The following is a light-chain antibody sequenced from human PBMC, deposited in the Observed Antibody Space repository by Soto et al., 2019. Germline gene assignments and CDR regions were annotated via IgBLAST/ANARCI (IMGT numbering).Light chain of an antibody. J-gene: IGLJ3*02. V-gene: IGLV1-40*01. Sequence: QSALTQPPSVSGAPGQRVTIFCTGTSSNIGAGYDVHWYQQLPGTDPKLLIYGSNNRPSGVPDRFSGSKSGTSASLAITGLQAGDEGTYYCQSYDSGLPWVFGGGTKLTVL. CDR3: QSYDSGLPWV. CDR2: GSN. CDR1: SSNIGAGYD.